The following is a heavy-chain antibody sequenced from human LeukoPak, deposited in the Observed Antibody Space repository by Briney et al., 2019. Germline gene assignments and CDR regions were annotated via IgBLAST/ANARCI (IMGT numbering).Heavy chain of an antibody. J-gene: IGHJ4*02. CDR2: INHSGST. D-gene: IGHD3-9*01. V-gene: IGHV4-34*01. Sequence: SETLSLTCAVYGGSFSGYYWSWIRQPPGKGLEWIGEINHSGSTNYNPSLKSRVTISVDTSKNQFSLKLSSVTAADTAVYYCARGAPYYDILTGYSGGVDYWGQGTLVTVSS. CDR3: ARGAPYYDILTGYSGGVDY. CDR1: GGSFSGYY.